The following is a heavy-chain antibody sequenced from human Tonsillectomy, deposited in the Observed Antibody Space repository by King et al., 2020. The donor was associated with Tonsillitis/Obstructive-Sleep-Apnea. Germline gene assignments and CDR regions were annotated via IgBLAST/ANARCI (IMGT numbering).Heavy chain of an antibody. CDR1: GFTFGDYA. J-gene: IGHJ5*02. CDR3: TRVACYDDRSGYEGWFDP. CDR2: IRSKAYGGTT. V-gene: IGHV3-49*04. D-gene: IGHD3-22*01. Sequence: VQLVESGGGLVQPGRSLRLSCTASGFTFGDYAMSWVRQAPGKGLEWVGFIRSKAYGGTTEYAASVKGRFTISRDDSKSIAYLQMNSLKTEDTAVYYCTRVACYDDRSGYEGWFDPWGQGTLVTVSS.